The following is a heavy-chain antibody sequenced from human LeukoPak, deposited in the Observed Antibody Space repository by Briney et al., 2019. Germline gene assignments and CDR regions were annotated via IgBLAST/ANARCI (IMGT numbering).Heavy chain of an antibody. CDR1: GFDVSTMW. Sequence: GGSLRLSCAASGFDVSTMWMIWVRQAPGKGLEWISVLASDDRTHYADSVKGRFSISRDNLKNTIYLQMSSLRVEDTALYYCAKDLHNYGLVVWGQGTTVTVSS. CDR3: AKDLHNYGLVV. V-gene: IGHV3-66*02. J-gene: IGHJ6*02. CDR2: LASDDRT.